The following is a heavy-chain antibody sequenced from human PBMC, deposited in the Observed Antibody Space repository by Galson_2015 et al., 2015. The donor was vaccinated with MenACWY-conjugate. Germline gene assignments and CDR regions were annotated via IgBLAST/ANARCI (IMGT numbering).Heavy chain of an antibody. CDR1: GYGITSYW. V-gene: IGHV5-51*01. J-gene: IGHJ5*02. D-gene: IGHD5-12*01. CDR2: IYPGDSET. Sequence: QSGAAAEKPGESLKISCKGSGYGITSYWVGWGRQMSGEGLVWMGIIYPGDSETRYRPSFQGQVTISADKSISTAYLQLGSLKASDSAMYYCARHVSGYSTLEVLSWGQGTLVTVSS. CDR3: ARHVSGYSTLEVLS.